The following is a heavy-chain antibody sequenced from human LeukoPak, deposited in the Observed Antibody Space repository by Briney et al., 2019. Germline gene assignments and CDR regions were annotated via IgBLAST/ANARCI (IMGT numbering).Heavy chain of an antibody. V-gene: IGHV3-7*01. D-gene: IGHD1-26*01. Sequence: GGSLRLSCAASGFTFSSYWMSWVRQAPGKGLEWVANIKQDGSEKYYVDSVKGRFTISRDNAKNSLYLQMNSLRAEDTAVYYCARDTGGSYYWMIYYYYYYMDVWGKGTTVTISS. CDR3: ARDTGGSYYWMIYYYYYYMDV. CDR1: GFTFSSYW. CDR2: IKQDGSEK. J-gene: IGHJ6*03.